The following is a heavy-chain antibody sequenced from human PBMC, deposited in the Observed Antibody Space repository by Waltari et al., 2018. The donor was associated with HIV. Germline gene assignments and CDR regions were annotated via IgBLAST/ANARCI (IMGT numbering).Heavy chain of an antibody. D-gene: IGHD3-22*01. CDR2: MKSETDCGTT. CDR1: GFTFGNDW. Sequence: EVQLVASGGGLVKPGGSLILHCGASGFTFGNDWMTWVRQAPGKGLEWVGRMKSETDCGTTDYAAPVKGRFTISRDDSKNTLYLQMNSLKHEDTAVYYCTTDPPPYYYDTSGEGYWGQGTLVTVSS. J-gene: IGHJ4*02. V-gene: IGHV3-15*01. CDR3: TTDPPPYYYDTSGEGY.